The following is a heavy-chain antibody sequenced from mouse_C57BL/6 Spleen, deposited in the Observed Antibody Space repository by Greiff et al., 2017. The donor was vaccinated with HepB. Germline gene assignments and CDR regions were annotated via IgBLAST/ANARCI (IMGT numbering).Heavy chain of an antibody. Sequence: VQLQQPGAELVKPGASVKMSCKASGYTFTSYWITWVKQRPGQGLEWIGDIYPGSGSTNYNEKFKSKATLTVDTSSSTAYMQLSSLTSEDSAVYYCARNYGSSLDYFDYWGQGTTLTVSS. V-gene: IGHV1-55*01. J-gene: IGHJ2*01. CDR1: GYTFTSYW. CDR3: ARNYGSSLDYFDY. D-gene: IGHD1-1*01. CDR2: IYPGSGST.